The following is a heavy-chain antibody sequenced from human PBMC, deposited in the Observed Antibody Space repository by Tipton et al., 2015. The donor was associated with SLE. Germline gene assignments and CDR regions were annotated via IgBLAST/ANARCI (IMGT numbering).Heavy chain of an antibody. V-gene: IGHV4-31*03. J-gene: IGHJ6*02. CDR1: GGSISRGNYY. CDR3: AGDELVVIPPVLTYYYGMDV. D-gene: IGHD2-2*01. Sequence: TLSLTCTVSGGSISRGNYYWSWIRQYPGKGLEWIGHIYSIGRTHYNPSLKSRIIISQDTSKNQFSLKLSSVTAADTAVYFCAGDELVVIPPVLTYYYGMDVWGQGTTVTVSS. CDR2: IYSIGRT.